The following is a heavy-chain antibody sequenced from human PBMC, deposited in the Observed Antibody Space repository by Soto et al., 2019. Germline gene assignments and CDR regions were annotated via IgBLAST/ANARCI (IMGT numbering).Heavy chain of an antibody. J-gene: IGHJ4*02. D-gene: IGHD6-19*01. V-gene: IGHV3-33*01. CDR2: IWFDGSNK. Sequence: GGSLRLPCSSSGFAFRRHAIHWVRQAPGKGLEWVANIWFDGSNKNYADSVKGRFTISRDNSKNTLFLQVNSLRAEDTAIYYCARAAYTSGYYYFDHWGQGTPVSVSS. CDR1: GFAFRRHA. CDR3: ARAAYTSGYYYFDH.